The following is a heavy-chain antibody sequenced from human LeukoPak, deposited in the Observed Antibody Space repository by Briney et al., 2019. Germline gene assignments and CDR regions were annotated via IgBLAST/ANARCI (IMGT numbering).Heavy chain of an antibody. CDR1: GDSVFSNSAA. D-gene: IGHD3-3*01. CDR2: TYYRSKWYN. V-gene: IGHV6-1*01. CDR3: ARALSYYDFWSGPLDY. J-gene: IGHJ4*02. Sequence: SQTLSLTCAISGDSVFSNSAAWNWIRQSPSRGLEWLGRTYYRSKWYNDYAVSVKSRITINPDTSKNQFSLQLNSVTPEDTAVYYCARALSYYDFWSGPLDYWGQGTLVTVSS.